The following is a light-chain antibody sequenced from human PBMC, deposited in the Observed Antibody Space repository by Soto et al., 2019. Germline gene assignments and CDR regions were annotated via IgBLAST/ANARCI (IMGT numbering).Light chain of an antibody. V-gene: IGKV3-20*01. CDR3: PHYDSLPIT. CDR2: GAS. J-gene: IGKJ5*01. Sequence: EIVLTQSPGTLSLSPGERATLSCRASQSVSSSYLAWYQQKPGQPPRLLIYGASSRATGIPDRFSGSGSGTDFTLTISRLEPEDFAVFYCPHYDSLPITLGHGTRLEIK. CDR1: QSVSSSY.